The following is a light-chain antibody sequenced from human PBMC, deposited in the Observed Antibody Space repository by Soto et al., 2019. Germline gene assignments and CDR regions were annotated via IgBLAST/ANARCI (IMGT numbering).Light chain of an antibody. J-gene: IGLJ2*01. Sequence: QSALTHPASVSGSPGQSITISCTGTSSDVGGYNLVSWFQQHPGKAPKLMIYEGTNRPSGVSNRFSGSKSGNTASLTISGLQAEDEAYYYCCSYASGATPVLFGGGTKLTVL. CDR1: SSDVGGYNL. CDR3: CSYASGATPVL. V-gene: IGLV2-23*01. CDR2: EGT.